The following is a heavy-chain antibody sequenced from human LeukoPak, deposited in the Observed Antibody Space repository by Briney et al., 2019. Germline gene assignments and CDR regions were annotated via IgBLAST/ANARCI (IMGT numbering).Heavy chain of an antibody. Sequence: GGSLRLSCAASGFTFSDYYMSWIRQAPGKGLEWVSYISSSGSTIYYADSVKGRFTISRDNAKNSLYLRMNSLRAEDTAVYYCARGGVVVVPAAPPDIWGQGTMVTVSS. CDR2: ISSSGSTI. CDR3: ARGGVVVVPAAPPDI. CDR1: GFTFSDYY. V-gene: IGHV3-11*01. J-gene: IGHJ3*02. D-gene: IGHD2-2*01.